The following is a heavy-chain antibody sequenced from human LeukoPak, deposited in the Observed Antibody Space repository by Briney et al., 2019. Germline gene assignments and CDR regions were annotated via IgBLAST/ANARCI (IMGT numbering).Heavy chain of an antibody. CDR1: GFTFSDYY. CDR2: ISSSGSTI. CDR3: ARVPTVTSTHDAFDI. J-gene: IGHJ3*02. Sequence: GQSLRLSCAAAGFTFSDYYMSWIRQAAGKVLEWVSYISSSGSTIYYADSVKGRFTISRDNAKNSMYLKMNSLRAEDTAVYYCARVPTVTSTHDAFDIWGQGTMVTVSS. D-gene: IGHD4-17*01. V-gene: IGHV3-11*01.